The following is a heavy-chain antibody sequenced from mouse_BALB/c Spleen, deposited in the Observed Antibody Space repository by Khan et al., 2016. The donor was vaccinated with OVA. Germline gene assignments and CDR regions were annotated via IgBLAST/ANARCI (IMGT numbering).Heavy chain of an antibody. CDR1: GFTFSTYG. CDR3: ARLAYYYDSEGFAY. V-gene: IGHV5-6*01. Sequence: EVELVESGGDLVKPGGSLKLSCAASGFTFSTYGMSWVRQTPDNRLEWVATVSTGGSYTYYPDSVKGRFTISRDNAKNTLYLQMSSLKSEDTAMFYCARLAYYYDSEGFAYGGQGTLVTVSA. J-gene: IGHJ3*01. D-gene: IGHD1-1*01. CDR2: VSTGGSYT.